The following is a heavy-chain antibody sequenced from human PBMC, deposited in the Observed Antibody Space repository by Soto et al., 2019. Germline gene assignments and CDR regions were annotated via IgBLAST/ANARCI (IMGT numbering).Heavy chain of an antibody. D-gene: IGHD6-13*01. CDR1: GYTFTSYA. V-gene: IGHV1-3*01. CDR3: ARDLSSSWYDGGDYYYYYYMDV. J-gene: IGHJ6*03. Sequence: ASVKVSCKASGYTFTSYAMHWVRQAPGQRLEWMGWINAGNGNTKYSQKFQGRVTITRDTSASTAYMELSSLRSEDTAVYYCARDLSSSWYDGGDYYYYYYMDVWGKGTTVTVSS. CDR2: INAGNGNT.